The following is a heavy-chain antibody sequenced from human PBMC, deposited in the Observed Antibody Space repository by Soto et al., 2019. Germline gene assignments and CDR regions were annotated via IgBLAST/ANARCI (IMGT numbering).Heavy chain of an antibody. CDR3: AKSLSTAVNYGLDV. CDR1: GFTFSSYG. Sequence: GGSLRLSCAGSGFTFSSYGIHWVRQAPGKGLEWVALISYDGGNEKYTESVKDRFTISRDDSHNVAYLQMSSLRTEDTAMYYCAKSLSTAVNYGLDVWGQGTSVTVSS. J-gene: IGHJ6*02. CDR2: ISYDGGNE. D-gene: IGHD2-2*01. V-gene: IGHV3-30*18.